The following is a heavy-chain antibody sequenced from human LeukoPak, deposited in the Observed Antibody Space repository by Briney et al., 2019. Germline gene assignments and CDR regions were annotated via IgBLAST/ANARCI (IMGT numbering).Heavy chain of an antibody. V-gene: IGHV3-53*01. CDR3: TTDTWYSAGH. CDR1: GFTVSNTY. Sequence: GGSLRLSCAASGFTVSNTYMSWVRQAPGKGLEWVSLIYSGGGTYSADSVKGRFTISRDNAKNSLFLQMNSLRAEDTAIYYCTTDTWYSAGHWGQGTLVTVSS. D-gene: IGHD2-15*01. CDR2: IYSGGGT. J-gene: IGHJ4*02.